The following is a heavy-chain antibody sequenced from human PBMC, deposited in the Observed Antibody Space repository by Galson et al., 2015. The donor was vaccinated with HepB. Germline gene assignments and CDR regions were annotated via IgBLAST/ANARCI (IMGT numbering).Heavy chain of an antibody. CDR3: ARGLRYFDWLP. D-gene: IGHD3-9*01. J-gene: IGHJ5*02. V-gene: IGHV1-8*01. CDR1: GYILTSYD. CDR2: MNPNNGGT. Sequence: SVKVSCKASGYILTSYDIHWARQATGQGLEWMGWMNPNNGGTGYAQKFQGRVTMTRDTSINTAYMELTGLSSEDTGVYYCARGLRYFDWLPWGQGTLVTVSS.